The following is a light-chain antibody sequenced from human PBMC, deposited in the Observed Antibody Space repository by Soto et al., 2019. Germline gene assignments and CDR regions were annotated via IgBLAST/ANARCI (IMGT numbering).Light chain of an antibody. Sequence: EIVMTQSPLSLPVTPGEPASISCRSSQSLLHSNGHDCLDWYVQKPGQSPQLLIYFGSNRASGVPDRFSGSGSGTVVTLRITRVEAGDVEVYYCVHSLQSPVTFGGGTKVEIK. J-gene: IGKJ4*01. CDR3: VHSLQSPVT. V-gene: IGKV2-28*01. CDR1: QSLLHSNGHDC. CDR2: FGS.